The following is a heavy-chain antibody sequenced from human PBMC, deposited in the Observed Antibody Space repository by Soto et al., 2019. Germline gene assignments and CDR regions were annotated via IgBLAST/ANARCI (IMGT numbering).Heavy chain of an antibody. D-gene: IGHD5-18*01. CDR2: VYYSGCT. Sequence: SETLSLTCTVSGGSISSGDYYWSWIRQPPGKGLEWIGYVYYSGCTYYNPSLKSRVTISVDTSKTQFSLKLSSVTAADTAVYYCAREFRGYSSAHFDYWGQGTLVTVSS. CDR3: AREFRGYSSAHFDY. J-gene: IGHJ4*02. CDR1: GGSISSGDYY. V-gene: IGHV4-30-4*01.